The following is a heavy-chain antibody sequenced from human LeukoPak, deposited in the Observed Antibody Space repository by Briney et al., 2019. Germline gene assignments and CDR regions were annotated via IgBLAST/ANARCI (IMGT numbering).Heavy chain of an antibody. CDR1: GFTFSSYA. V-gene: IGHV3-30-3*01. Sequence: PGRSLRLSCAASGFTFSSYAMHWVRQAPGKGLEWVAVISYDGSNKYYADSVKGRFTISRDNSKNTLYLQMNSLRAEDTAVYYCAGGALSYYYDSSGYPGGLDAFDIWGQGTMVTVSS. CDR3: AGGALSYYYDSSGYPGGLDAFDI. D-gene: IGHD3-22*01. J-gene: IGHJ3*02. CDR2: ISYDGSNK.